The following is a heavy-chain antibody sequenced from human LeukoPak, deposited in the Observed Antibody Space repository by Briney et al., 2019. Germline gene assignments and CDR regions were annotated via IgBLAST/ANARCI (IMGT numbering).Heavy chain of an antibody. CDR2: IYSGGGT. V-gene: IGHV3-53*01. CDR3: ARESGSYYVRWFDY. J-gene: IGHJ5*01. D-gene: IGHD1-26*01. CDR1: GFTFSSNY. Sequence: GGSLRLSCAASGFTFSSNYMSWVRQAPGKGLEWVSVIYSGGGTYYADSVKGRFTISRDNSKNTLYLQMNSLRAEDTAVYYCARESGSYYVRWFDYWGQGTLVTVSS.